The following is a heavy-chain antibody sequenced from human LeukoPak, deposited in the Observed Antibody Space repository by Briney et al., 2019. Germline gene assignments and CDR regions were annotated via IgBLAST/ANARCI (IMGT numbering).Heavy chain of an antibody. CDR1: GGSISSNY. CDR3: ARSLSCVWYAYDY. Sequence: SETLSLTCTVSGGSISSNYWSWIRQPPGKGLEWIGYIYYSGSTDYNPSLKSLVTVSVDTSKNQFSLKLNSVTAADTAVYYCARSLSCVWYAYDYWGQGTLVTVSS. V-gene: IGHV4-59*01. J-gene: IGHJ4*02. CDR2: IYYSGST. D-gene: IGHD6-19*01.